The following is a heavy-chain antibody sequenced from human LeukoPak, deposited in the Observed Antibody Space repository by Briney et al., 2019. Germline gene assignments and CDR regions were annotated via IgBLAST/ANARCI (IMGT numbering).Heavy chain of an antibody. CDR1: GFTFRTYG. CDR2: ISSSGSTI. V-gene: IGHV3-48*04. Sequence: PGGSLRLSCAASGFTFRTYGMSWVRQAPGKGLEWVSYISSSGSTIYYADSVKGRFTISRDNAKNSLYLQMNSLRAEDTAVYYCAREEWLVLRGVDHWGQGTLVTVSS. J-gene: IGHJ4*02. D-gene: IGHD6-19*01. CDR3: AREEWLVLRGVDH.